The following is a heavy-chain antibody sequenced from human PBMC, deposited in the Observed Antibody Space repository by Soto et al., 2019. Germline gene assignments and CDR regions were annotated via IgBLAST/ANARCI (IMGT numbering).Heavy chain of an antibody. CDR2: INHSGST. Sequence: SETLSLTCAVYGGSFSGYYWSWIRQPPGKGLEWIGEINHSGSTNYNPSLKSRVTISVDTSKNQFSLKLSSVTAADTAVYYCARASMVRGVISRRGWFDPWGLGTLVTVSS. CDR1: GGSFSGYY. CDR3: ARASMVRGVISRRGWFDP. D-gene: IGHD3-10*01. J-gene: IGHJ5*02. V-gene: IGHV4-34*01.